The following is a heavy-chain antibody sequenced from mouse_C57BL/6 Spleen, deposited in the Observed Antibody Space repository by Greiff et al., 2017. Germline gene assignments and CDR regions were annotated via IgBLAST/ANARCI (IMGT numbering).Heavy chain of an antibody. J-gene: IGHJ2*01. CDR1: GFTFSDYG. CDR2: ISSGSSTI. V-gene: IGHV5-17*01. Sequence: EVKLMESGGGLVKPGGSLKLSCAASGFTFSDYGMHWVRQAPEKGLEWVAYISSGSSTIYYADTVKGRFTISRDNAKNTLFLQMTRLRSEDTAMYYCARRTGGFDYWGQGTTLTVSS. CDR3: ARRTGGFDY.